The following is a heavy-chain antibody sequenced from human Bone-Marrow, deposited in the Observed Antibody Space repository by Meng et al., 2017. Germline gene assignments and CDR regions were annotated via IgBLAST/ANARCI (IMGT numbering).Heavy chain of an antibody. Sequence: ASVKVSCKASGYTFTSYHMHWVRQAPGQGLEWMGIINPSGGSTSYAQKFQGRVTMTRDTSTSTVYMELSSLRSEDTAVYYCAREHLMKRDGYNFDYWGQGTLVTVSS. CDR3: AREHLMKRDGYNFDY. CDR2: INPSGGST. D-gene: IGHD5-24*01. J-gene: IGHJ4*02. V-gene: IGHV1-46*01. CDR1: GYTFTSYH.